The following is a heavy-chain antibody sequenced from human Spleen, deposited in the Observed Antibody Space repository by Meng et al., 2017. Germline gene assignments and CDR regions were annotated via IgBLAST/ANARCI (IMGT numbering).Heavy chain of an antibody. CDR1: GGSISRSSYY. CDR3: ARGRGFFDY. V-gene: IGHV4-39*07. Sequence: QLRLRQGGPGPVKPSATLSPPCTVSGGSISRSSYYWGWIRQPPGKGLEWIGSMYYRGSTYYNPSLKSQITISVDTSKNQFSLKPSSVTAADTAVYYCARGRGFFDYWGQGTLVTVSS. CDR2: MYYRGST. J-gene: IGHJ4*02.